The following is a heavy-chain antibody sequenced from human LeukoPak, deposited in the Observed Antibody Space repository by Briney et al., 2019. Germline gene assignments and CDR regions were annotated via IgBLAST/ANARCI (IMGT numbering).Heavy chain of an antibody. CDR1: GYTFTSYD. J-gene: IGHJ4*02. V-gene: IGHV1-8*01. CDR2: MNPNSGNT. D-gene: IGHD6-19*01. Sequence: ASVKVSCKASGYTFTSYDINWVRQATGQGLEWMGWMNPNSGNTGYAQKFQGRVTMTRNTSISTAYMELSSLRSEDMAVYYCARGKIGSSGWFPFVYWGQGTLVTVSS. CDR3: ARGKIGSSGWFPFVY.